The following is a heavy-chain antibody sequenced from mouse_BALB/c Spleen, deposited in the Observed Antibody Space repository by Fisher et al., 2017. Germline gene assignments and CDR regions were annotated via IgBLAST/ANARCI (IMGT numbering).Heavy chain of an antibody. V-gene: IGHV1-26*01. CDR3: ARYGNYAMDY. D-gene: IGHD2-1*01. Sequence: KFKGKATLTVDKSSSTAYMELLSLTSEDSAVYYCARYGNYAMDYWGQGTSVTVSS. J-gene: IGHJ4*01.